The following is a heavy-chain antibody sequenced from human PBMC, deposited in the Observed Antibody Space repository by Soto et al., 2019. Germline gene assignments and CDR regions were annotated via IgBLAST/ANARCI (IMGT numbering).Heavy chain of an antibody. D-gene: IGHD6-25*01. CDR1: GFTFSDAW. CDR2: VTPKTDGETT. CDR3: TSRGPS. J-gene: IGHJ5*02. Sequence: EVRLVESGGGLVKPGGSLRLSCAASGFTFSDAWMTWVRQAPGKGLEWVGHVTPKTDGETTEYAGLVKGRFSISRDDSTNTLFLQMTSLETDDTAMYYCTSRGPSWGQGTLVTVSS. V-gene: IGHV3-15*07.